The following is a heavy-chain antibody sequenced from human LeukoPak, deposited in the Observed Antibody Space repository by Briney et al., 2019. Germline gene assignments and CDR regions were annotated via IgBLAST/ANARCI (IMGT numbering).Heavy chain of an antibody. Sequence: GGSLRLSCAASGFTFDDYGMNWVRQAPGKGLEWISYISSSNNPTHYADSVKGRFTISRDNAKNSLYLQMSSLRAEDTAVYYCARDDFGYNCDYWGQGTLVTVSS. CDR3: ARDDFGYNCDY. J-gene: IGHJ4*02. CDR1: GFTFDDYG. D-gene: IGHD5-24*01. CDR2: ISSSNNPT. V-gene: IGHV3-48*01.